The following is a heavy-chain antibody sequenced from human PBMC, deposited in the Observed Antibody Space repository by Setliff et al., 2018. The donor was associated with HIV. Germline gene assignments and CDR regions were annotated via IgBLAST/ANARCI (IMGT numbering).Heavy chain of an antibody. CDR1: GYTFTDYG. CDR2: INTNTGNP. D-gene: IGHD3-16*01. Sequence: ASVKVSCKASGYTFTDYGINWVRQAPGQGLEWMGWINTNTGNPTYVQGFTERFVFSLDTSVSTAYLEIRSLKSEDTAVYYCARALSAWGGYDPWGQGTLVTVSS. J-gene: IGHJ5*02. CDR3: ARALSAWGGYDP. V-gene: IGHV7-4-1*02.